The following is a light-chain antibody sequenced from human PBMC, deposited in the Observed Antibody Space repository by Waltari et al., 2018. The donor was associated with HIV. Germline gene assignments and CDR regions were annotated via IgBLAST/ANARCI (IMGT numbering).Light chain of an antibody. CDR3: QSADNGGTHVV. J-gene: IGLJ3*02. CDR1: VLSKKY. CDR2: RGT. V-gene: IGLV3-25*03. Sequence: SYELTQPPSVSVSPGQTAGITCSGDVLSKKYTNWYRQKPGQAPVMVIYRGTERPSGIPGRFSGSNSGTTVTLTIAGVQAEDEADYYCQSADNGGTHVVFGGGTRLTVL.